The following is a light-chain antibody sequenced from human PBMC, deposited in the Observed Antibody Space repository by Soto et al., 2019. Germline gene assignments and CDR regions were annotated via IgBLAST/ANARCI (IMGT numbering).Light chain of an antibody. CDR3: QSYDSSLSVV. CDR1: SSNIGAGYE. Sequence: QSVLTQPPSVSGAPGQRVTISCTGSSSNIGAGYEVHWYQQLPGTAPKLLIYGNSNRPSGVPDRFSGSKSGTSASLAITGLQAEDDADYYCQSYDSSLSVVFGGGTKVTVL. J-gene: IGLJ2*01. CDR2: GNS. V-gene: IGLV1-40*01.